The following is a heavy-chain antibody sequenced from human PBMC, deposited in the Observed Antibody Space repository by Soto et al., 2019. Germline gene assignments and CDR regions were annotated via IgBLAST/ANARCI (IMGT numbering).Heavy chain of an antibody. CDR1: GFTFSSYA. V-gene: IGHV3-30-3*01. J-gene: IGHJ6*02. D-gene: IGHD1-26*01. CDR3: ARTPRGQWELPYYYYGMDV. Sequence: QVQLVESGGGVVQPGRSLRLSCAASGFTFSSYAMHWVRQAPGKGLEWVAVISYDGSNKYYADSVKGRFTISRDNSKNPLCXQMNSLRAEDTAVYYCARTPRGQWELPYYYYGMDVWGQGTTVTVSS. CDR2: ISYDGSNK.